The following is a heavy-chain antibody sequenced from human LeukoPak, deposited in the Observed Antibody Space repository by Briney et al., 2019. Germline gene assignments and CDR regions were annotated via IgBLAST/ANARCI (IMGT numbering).Heavy chain of an antibody. D-gene: IGHD3-16*01. J-gene: IGHJ3*02. CDR1: GFTFSSYG. CDR2: IWYDGSNK. Sequence: GGSLRLSCAASGFTFSSYGMHWVRQAPGKGLEWVAFIWYDGSNKYYADSVKGRFTISSDNSKNTLYLQMNGLRAEDTAVYYCARVGGFAFDIWGQGTMVTVSS. CDR3: ARVGGFAFDI. V-gene: IGHV3-33*01.